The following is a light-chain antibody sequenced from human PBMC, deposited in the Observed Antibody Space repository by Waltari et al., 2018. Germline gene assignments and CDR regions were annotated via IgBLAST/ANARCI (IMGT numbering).Light chain of an antibody. V-gene: IGKV4-1*01. CDR3: QQHYDTPLT. J-gene: IGKJ3*01. Sequence: DIVMTQSPDSLAVSLGERATINCKSSQSVFYNYNNKNYLAWYQHKPGQPPKLLIYWASTRESGVPDRFSGSGSGTDFTLTISSLQAEDVAVYYCQQHYDTPLTFGPGTKVDVK. CDR1: QSVFYNYNNKNY. CDR2: WAS.